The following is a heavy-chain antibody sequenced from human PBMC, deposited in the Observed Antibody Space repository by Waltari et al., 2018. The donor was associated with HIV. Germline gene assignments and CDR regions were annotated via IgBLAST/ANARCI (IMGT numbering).Heavy chain of an antibody. J-gene: IGHJ3*02. CDR3: ARMGLMMYAIGAFDI. CDR2: IKQDGSEK. V-gene: IGHV3-7*01. D-gene: IGHD2-8*01. CDR1: GFTFSPSW. Sequence: EVQLVESGGGLVQPGGSMRLSCAASGFTFSPSWVSWVRQAPGKGLEWVANIKQDGSEKHYVDSVKGRFTISRDNAKKSLYLQMNSLRAEDTAVYYCARMGLMMYAIGAFDIWGQGTMVTVST.